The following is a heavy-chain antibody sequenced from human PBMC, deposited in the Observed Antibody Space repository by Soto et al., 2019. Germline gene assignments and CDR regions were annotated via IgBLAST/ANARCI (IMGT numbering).Heavy chain of an antibody. Sequence: QVQLVQSGAEVKKPGSSVKVSCKASGGTFSSYAISWVRQAPGQGLEWMGGIIPISGTANYAQKFRGRVTITADDSTSTAYMELSSLRSEDTAVYYCARSQGSSTSLEIYYYYYYGMDVWGQGTTVTVSS. CDR2: IIPISGTA. CDR1: GGTFSSYA. J-gene: IGHJ6*02. D-gene: IGHD2-2*01. CDR3: ARSQGSSTSLEIYYYYYYGMDV. V-gene: IGHV1-69*01.